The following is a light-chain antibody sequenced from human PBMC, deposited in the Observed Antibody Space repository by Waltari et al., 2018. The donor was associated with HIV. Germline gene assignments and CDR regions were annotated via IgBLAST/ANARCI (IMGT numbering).Light chain of an antibody. CDR2: RAS. Sequence: DIQMTQSPSALSASVGGRATIICRASQSVGSRLAWYQQKPGKAPKLLIYRASTLEKGVHSRFTGSGSETEFTLTISSLQPEDFGTYYCQQYDTYLTFGQGTRLEMK. V-gene: IGKV1-5*03. J-gene: IGKJ2*01. CDR1: QSVGSR. CDR3: QQYDTYLT.